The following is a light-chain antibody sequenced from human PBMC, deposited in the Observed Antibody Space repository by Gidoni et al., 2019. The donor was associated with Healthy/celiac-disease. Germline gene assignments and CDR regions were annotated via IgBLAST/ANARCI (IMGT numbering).Light chain of an antibody. J-gene: IGKJ2*01. V-gene: IGKV1-6*01. CDR3: LQDYNYPRT. Sequence: ALQLPQSPSSLSASVGDRVTITCRASQGIRNDLGWYQQKPGKAPKLLIYAASSLQSGVPSRFSGSGSGTDFTLTISSLQPEDFATYYCLQDYNYPRTFGQGTKLEIK. CDR2: AAS. CDR1: QGIRND.